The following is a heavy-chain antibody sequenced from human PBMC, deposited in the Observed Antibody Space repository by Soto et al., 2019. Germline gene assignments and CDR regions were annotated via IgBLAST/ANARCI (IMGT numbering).Heavy chain of an antibody. J-gene: IGHJ4*02. CDR2: TRNKANSYTT. V-gene: IGHV3-72*01. Sequence: GGSLRLSCAASGFTFSDHYMDWVRQAPGKGLEWVGRTRNKANSYTTEYAASVKGRFTISRDDSKNSLYLQMNSLKTEDTAVYYCAREPYCGGDCYAPTGEFDYWGQGTLVTVS. CDR3: AREPYCGGDCYAPTGEFDY. D-gene: IGHD2-21*02. CDR1: GFTFSDHY.